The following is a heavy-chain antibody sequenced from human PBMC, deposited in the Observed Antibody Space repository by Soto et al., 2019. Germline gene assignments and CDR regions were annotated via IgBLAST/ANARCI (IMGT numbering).Heavy chain of an antibody. V-gene: IGHV3-21*01. CDR3: ARDRQDTSRYYSDY. J-gene: IGHJ4*02. D-gene: IGHD3-22*01. Sequence: GGSLRLSCAASGFIFSDYNMNWVRQPPGKGLEWVSSISGSSTYIYYADSLKGRFTISRDNAKNSLYLQLNSLRAEDTAVYFCARDRQDTSRYYSDYWGQGALVTVSS. CDR1: GFIFSDYN. CDR2: ISGSSTYI.